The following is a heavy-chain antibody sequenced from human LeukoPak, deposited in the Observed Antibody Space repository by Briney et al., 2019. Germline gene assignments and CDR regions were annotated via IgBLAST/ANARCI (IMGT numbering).Heavy chain of an antibody. CDR1: GFTVSSNY. Sequence: GGSLRLSCAASGFTVSSNYMSWVRQAPGKGLEWVSVIYSGGSTYYADSVKGRFTISRDNSRNTLYLQMNSLRADDTAVYYCAKHRSESTGYRFDNWGQGTPVTVST. CDR2: IYSGGST. CDR3: AKHRSESTGYRFDN. V-gene: IGHV3-66*04. J-gene: IGHJ4*02. D-gene: IGHD3-22*01.